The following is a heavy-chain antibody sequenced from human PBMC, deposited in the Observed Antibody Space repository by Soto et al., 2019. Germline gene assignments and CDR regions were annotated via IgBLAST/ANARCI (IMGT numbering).Heavy chain of an antibody. V-gene: IGHV3-23*01. D-gene: IGHD3-22*01. Sequence: HPGGSLRLSCSVSGITFRSYAMHWVRLAPGKGLEWVSVAGPSGSSTFYADSVRGRFTISRDNVENTLYLQMNSLRVADTALYFCARTYYYDSTGYYRTFDYWGQGTLVTVSS. CDR1: GITFRSYA. CDR2: AGPSGSST. J-gene: IGHJ4*02. CDR3: ARTYYYDSTGYYRTFDY.